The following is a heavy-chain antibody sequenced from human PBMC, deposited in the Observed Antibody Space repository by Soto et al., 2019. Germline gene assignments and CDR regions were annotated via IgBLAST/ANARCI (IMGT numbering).Heavy chain of an antibody. V-gene: IGHV2-5*01. J-gene: IGHJ4*02. CDR3: AHRPSGWYLFDY. D-gene: IGHD6-19*01. Sequence: HITLKESGPTLVRPTQTLTLTCTFSGFSLSTSGLGVGWIRQPPGKALEWLALIYWNDDKRYSPSLKARLTITNDTSKNQVVLTMTNMDPVYTATYYGAHRPSGWYLFDYWGQGTLVTVSS. CDR1: GFSLSTSGLG. CDR2: IYWNDDK.